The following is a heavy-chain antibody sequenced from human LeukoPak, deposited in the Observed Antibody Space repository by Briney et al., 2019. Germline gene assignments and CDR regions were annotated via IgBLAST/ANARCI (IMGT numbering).Heavy chain of an antibody. D-gene: IGHD1-1*01. Sequence: GGSLRLSCGASGFYFSSYRMNWVRQSPGKGLEWVSSINSGSTYMYYADSVKGRFTISRDNAKNSLHLQMDSLRAEDTAVYFCARVEATTGRNYHYFYMDVWGKGTTVTVSS. CDR1: GFYFSSYR. CDR2: INSGSTYM. CDR3: ARVEATTGRNYHYFYMDV. V-gene: IGHV3-21*01. J-gene: IGHJ6*03.